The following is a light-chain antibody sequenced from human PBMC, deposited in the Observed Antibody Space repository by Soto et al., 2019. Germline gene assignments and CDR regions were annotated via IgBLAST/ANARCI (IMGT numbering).Light chain of an antibody. CDR1: QSVSSY. CDR2: DAS. CDR3: QQRSNWPPIT. V-gene: IGKV3-11*01. Sequence: EVVLTQSPATLSXXXXXXXXXXXXASQSVSSYLAWYQQKPGQAPRLLIYDASNRATGIPARFSGSGSGTDFTLTISSLEPEDFAVYYCQQRSNWPPITFGQGTRLEIK. J-gene: IGKJ5*01.